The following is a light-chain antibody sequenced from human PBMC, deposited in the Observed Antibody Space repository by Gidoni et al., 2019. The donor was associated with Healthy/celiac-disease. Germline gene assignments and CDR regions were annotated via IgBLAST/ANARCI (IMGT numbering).Light chain of an antibody. CDR1: QGVSSH. Sequence: EIVMTQSPATLSVSPGERATLSCRASQGVSSHLAWYQQKPGQAPRLLIYGASTRATGIPARFSGSGSGTEFTLTISSLQSEDFAVYYCQQYNSWPRTFGHXTKVDIK. J-gene: IGKJ3*01. V-gene: IGKV3-15*01. CDR2: GAS. CDR3: QQYNSWPRT.